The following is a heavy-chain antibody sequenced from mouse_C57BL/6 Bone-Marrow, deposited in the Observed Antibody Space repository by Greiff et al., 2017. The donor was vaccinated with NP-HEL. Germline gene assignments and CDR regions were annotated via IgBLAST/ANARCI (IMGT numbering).Heavy chain of an antibody. V-gene: IGHV3-6*01. CDR3: AREGGLLLRSPWFAY. J-gene: IGHJ3*01. CDR2: ISYDGSN. CDR1: GYSITSGYY. Sequence: VQLKESGPGLVKPSQSLSLTCSVTGYSITSGYYWNWIRQFPGNKLEWMGYISYDGSNNYNPSLKNRISITRDTSKNQFFLKLNSVTTEDTATYYCAREGGLLLRSPWFAYWGQGTLVTVSA. D-gene: IGHD1-1*01.